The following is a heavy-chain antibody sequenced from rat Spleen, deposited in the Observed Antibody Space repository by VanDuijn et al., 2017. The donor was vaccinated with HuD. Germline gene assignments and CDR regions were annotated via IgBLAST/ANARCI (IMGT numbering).Heavy chain of an antibody. J-gene: IGHJ2*01. CDR3: AIHIHPLYLDY. CDR1: GFTFSNYG. V-gene: IGHV5-29*01. D-gene: IGHD3-8*01. Sequence: EVGRGGSGGGLVQPGRSMELSCAASGFTFSNYGMAWVRQAPTKGLEWVATISYDGSSTYYRDSVKGRFTISRDNAKSTLYLQMDSLRSEDTATYYCAIHIHPLYLDYWGQGVMVTVSS. CDR2: ISYDGSST.